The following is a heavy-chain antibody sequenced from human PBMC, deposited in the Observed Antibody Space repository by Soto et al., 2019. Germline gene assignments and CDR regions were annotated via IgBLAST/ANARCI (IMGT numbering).Heavy chain of an antibody. V-gene: IGHV3-7*01. CDR2: INQDGSQT. Sequence: EVQLVQSGGTLVQPGGSLRLSCAASGFPFSSSWMDWVRQAPGKGLEWVANINQDGSQTYYVDSVKGRFTVSRDNAENSVYLQMNSLRFEDTAVYYCSWTLNYWGQGTLLTVSS. CDR1: GFPFSSSW. J-gene: IGHJ4*02. CDR3: SWTLNY.